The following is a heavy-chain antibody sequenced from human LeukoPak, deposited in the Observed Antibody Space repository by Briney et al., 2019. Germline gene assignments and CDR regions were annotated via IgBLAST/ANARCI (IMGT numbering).Heavy chain of an antibody. D-gene: IGHD6-13*01. J-gene: IGHJ4*02. CDR3: AKALAAAVDY. CDR1: GFTFSSYG. V-gene: IGHV3-30*18. CDR2: ISYDGSKK. Sequence: GGSLRLSCAASGFTFSSYGMHWVRQAPGEGLEWVAVISYDGSKKYYADSVKGRFTISRDNSKNTLYLQMNSPRAEDTAVYYCAKALAAAVDYWGQGTLVTVSS.